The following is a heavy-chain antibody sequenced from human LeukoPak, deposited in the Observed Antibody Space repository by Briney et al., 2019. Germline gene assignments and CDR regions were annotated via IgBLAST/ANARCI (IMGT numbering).Heavy chain of an antibody. V-gene: IGHV3-48*03. CDR2: ISRSGKTT. D-gene: IGHD6-13*01. J-gene: IGHJ4*02. CDR1: GFTFSSYE. Sequence: PGGSLRLSCEASGFTFSSYEMNWVRQAPGKGLEWVSYISRSGKTTYYADSTKGRFTVSRDNATNSLYLQMNSLRAEDTAVYYCATTSIAAAVPGCFDYWGQGTLVTVSS. CDR3: ATTSIAAAVPGCFDY.